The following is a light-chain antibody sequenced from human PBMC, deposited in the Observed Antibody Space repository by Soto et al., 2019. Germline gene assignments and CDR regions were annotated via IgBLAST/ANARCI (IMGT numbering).Light chain of an antibody. J-gene: IGLJ2*01. CDR3: SSYTSSTLV. Sequence: QSALTQPASVSGSPGQSITISCTGTSSDVGAYNYVSWYQQHPGTAPKLMIYDVSNWPSGISNRFSGSKSGNTASLTISGLQAEDEADYYCSSYTSSTLVFGGGTKLTVL. CDR2: DVS. CDR1: SSDVGAYNY. V-gene: IGLV2-14*03.